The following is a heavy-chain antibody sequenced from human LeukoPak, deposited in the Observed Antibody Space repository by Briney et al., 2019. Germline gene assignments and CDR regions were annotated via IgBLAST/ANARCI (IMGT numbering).Heavy chain of an antibody. V-gene: IGHV3-33*06. CDR3: AKGDTDDYGGIDY. CDR2: IWYDGSNK. D-gene: IGHD4-23*01. CDR1: GFTFSSYG. Sequence: GGSLRLSCAASGFTFSSYGMHWVRQAPGKGLEWVAVIWYDGSNKYYADSVKGRFTISRDNSKNTLYLQMNSLRAEDTAVYYCAKGDTDDYGGIDYWGQGTLVTVS. J-gene: IGHJ4*02.